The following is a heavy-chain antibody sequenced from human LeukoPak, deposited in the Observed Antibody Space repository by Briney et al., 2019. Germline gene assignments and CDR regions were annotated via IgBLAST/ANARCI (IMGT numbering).Heavy chain of an antibody. V-gene: IGHV3-30*03. CDR1: GFTFSSYG. Sequence: PGGSLRLSCAASGFTFSSYGMHWVRQAPGKGLEWVAVISYDGSNKYYADSVKGRFTISRDNSKNTLYLQMNSLRAEDTAVYYCAGMLARPDGSAFDYWGQGTLVTVSS. D-gene: IGHD3-10*01. J-gene: IGHJ4*02. CDR2: ISYDGSNK. CDR3: AGMLARPDGSAFDY.